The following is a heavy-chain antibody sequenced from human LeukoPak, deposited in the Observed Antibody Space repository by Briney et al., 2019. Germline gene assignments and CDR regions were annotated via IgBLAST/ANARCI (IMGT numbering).Heavy chain of an antibody. CDR3: AKDMGPADDSSGYYYYGMDV. Sequence: GGSLRLSCAASGFTFDDYAMHWVRQAPGKGLEWVSGISWNSGSIGYADSVKGRFTISRDNAKNSLYLQMNSLRAEDTALYYCAKDMGPADDSSGYYYYGMDVWGQGTTVTVSS. D-gene: IGHD3-22*01. CDR1: GFTFDDYA. CDR2: ISWNSGSI. J-gene: IGHJ6*02. V-gene: IGHV3-9*01.